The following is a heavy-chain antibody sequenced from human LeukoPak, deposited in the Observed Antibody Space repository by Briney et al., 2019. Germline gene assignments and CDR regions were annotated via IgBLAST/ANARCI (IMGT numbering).Heavy chain of an antibody. CDR2: IYYSGST. CDR3: ARHGGFGDYNWFDP. CDR1: GGSISSSSYY. D-gene: IGHD4-17*01. Sequence: PSETLSLTCTVSGGSISSSSYYWGWIRQPPGTGLEWIGSIYYSGSTYYNPSLKSRVTISVDTSKNQFSLKLSSVTAADTAVYYCARHGGFGDYNWFDPWGQGTLVTVSS. V-gene: IGHV4-39*01. J-gene: IGHJ5*02.